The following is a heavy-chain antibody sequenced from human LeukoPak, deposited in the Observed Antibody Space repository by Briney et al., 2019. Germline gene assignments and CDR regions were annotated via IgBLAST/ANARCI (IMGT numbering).Heavy chain of an antibody. CDR2: IYYSRST. V-gene: IGHV4-39*01. D-gene: IGHD4-17*01. CDR3: ARVPTVTFFDY. Sequence: KPSETLSLTCTVSGGSISSSSYYWGWIRQPPGKGLEWIGSIYYSRSTYYNPPLKSRVTISVDTSKNQFSLKLSSVTAEDTAVYFCARVPTVTFFDYWGQGTLVTVSS. CDR1: GGSISSSSYY. J-gene: IGHJ4*02.